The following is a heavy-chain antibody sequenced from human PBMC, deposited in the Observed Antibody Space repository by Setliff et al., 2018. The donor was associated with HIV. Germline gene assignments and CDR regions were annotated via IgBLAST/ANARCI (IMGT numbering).Heavy chain of an antibody. V-gene: IGHV4-4*02. CDR2: IYFNLQT. CDR3: TRDWRAYGLMGS. J-gene: IGHJ5*02. CDR1: GVSISKNRNW. Sequence: SETLSLTCDVSGVSISKNRNWWSWVRQPPGKGLEWIGEIYFNLQTNYNPAFKSRVSMGLDNAKDQFSLRLTSVTAADTAIYYCTRDWRAYGLMGSWGQGMLVTV. D-gene: IGHD3-3*01.